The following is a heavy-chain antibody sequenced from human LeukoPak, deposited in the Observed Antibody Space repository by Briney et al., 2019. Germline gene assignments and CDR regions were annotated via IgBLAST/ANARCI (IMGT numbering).Heavy chain of an antibody. J-gene: IGHJ5*02. Sequence: SETLSLTCAVFGGSFSGYYLSWIRQPPGKGLEWIGEINHSGSTNYNPSVKSRVTTSVDMSKNQFSLKLNSVTAADTAVYYCARDRERSHKIAAAGTTGFDPWGQGTLVTVSS. D-gene: IGHD6-13*01. CDR3: ARDRERSHKIAAAGTTGFDP. CDR1: GGSFSGYY. CDR2: INHSGST. V-gene: IGHV4-34*01.